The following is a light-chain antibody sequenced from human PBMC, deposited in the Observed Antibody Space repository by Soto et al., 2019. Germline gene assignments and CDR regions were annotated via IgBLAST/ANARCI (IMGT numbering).Light chain of an antibody. CDR1: QSVGSN. J-gene: IGKJ1*01. CDR3: QQYNSWPRT. CDR2: GAS. V-gene: IGKV3-15*01. Sequence: ETEMTQSPATLSVSPGERATLSCRASQSVGSNLAWYQQKPGQPPRLLIYGASARAKGVPARFSGSESGTEFTLTISSLQSEYFAIYYCQQYNSWPRTFVQG.